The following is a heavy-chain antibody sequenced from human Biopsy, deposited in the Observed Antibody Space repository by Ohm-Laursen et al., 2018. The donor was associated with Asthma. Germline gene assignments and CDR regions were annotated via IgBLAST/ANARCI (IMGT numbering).Heavy chain of an antibody. D-gene: IGHD5-12*01. CDR1: GFMFRSFG. Sequence: SLRLSCTASGFMFRSFGMHWVRQAPGKGLEWAAVISYDGNHKFYEDSVKGRFTISRDNSKNTLYLQMNNLRTEDTAVYYCAKRRGYSGHDNDYWGQGTLVIVSS. J-gene: IGHJ4*02. V-gene: IGHV3-30*18. CDR3: AKRRGYSGHDNDY. CDR2: ISYDGNHK.